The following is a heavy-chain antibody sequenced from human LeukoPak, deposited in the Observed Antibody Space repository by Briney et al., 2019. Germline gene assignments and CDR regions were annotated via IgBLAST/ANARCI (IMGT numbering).Heavy chain of an antibody. CDR1: GGSFSGYY. Sequence: SETLSLTCAVYGGSFSGYYGSWIRQPPGKGLEWIGEINHSGSTNYNPSLKSRVTISVDTSKNQFSLKLSSVTAADTAVYYCAEPYYYDSSGYYSWGQGTLVTVSS. V-gene: IGHV4-34*01. D-gene: IGHD3-22*01. J-gene: IGHJ4*02. CDR3: AEPYYYDSSGYYS. CDR2: INHSGST.